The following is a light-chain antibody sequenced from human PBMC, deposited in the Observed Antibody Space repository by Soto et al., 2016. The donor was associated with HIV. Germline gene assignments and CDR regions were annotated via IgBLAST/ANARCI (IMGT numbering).Light chain of an antibody. CDR1: QAIRSD. V-gene: IGKV1-16*02. CDR3: QQYKTYPLT. Sequence: AITCRASQAIRSDLAWFQQKPGKAPKSLIYGASTLQSGVSSKFSGSRSGTDFTLTISSLQPEDLATYFCQQYKTYPLTFGGGTKVQIK. J-gene: IGKJ4*01. CDR2: GAS.